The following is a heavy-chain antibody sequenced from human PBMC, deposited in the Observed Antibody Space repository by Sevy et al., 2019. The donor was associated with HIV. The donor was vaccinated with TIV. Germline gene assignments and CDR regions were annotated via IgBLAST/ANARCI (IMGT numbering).Heavy chain of an antibody. CDR2: IIPIFGTA. J-gene: IGHJ6*02. Sequence: ASVKVSCKASGGTFSSYAISWVRQAPGQGLEWMGGIIPIFGTANYAQKFQGRVTITADESTSTAYMELSSLRSEDTAVYYCARAGPFVLRLLEWLQDYYGMDVWGQGTTVTVSS. CDR1: GGTFSSYA. V-gene: IGHV1-69*13. D-gene: IGHD3-3*01. CDR3: ARAGPFVLRLLEWLQDYYGMDV.